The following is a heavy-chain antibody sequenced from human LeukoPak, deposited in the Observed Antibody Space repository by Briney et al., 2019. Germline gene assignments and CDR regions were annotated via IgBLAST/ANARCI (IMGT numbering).Heavy chain of an antibody. Sequence: SETLSLTCTVSGYSISSGNYWGWIRQPPGKGLEWIGSSYHSGSTYYNPSLQSRVTISVDTSKNQFSLKLSSVAAADTAVYYCARGLSDGYNYWGVYYFYYWGQGTLVTVSS. CDR3: ARGLSDGYNYWGVYYFYY. CDR2: SYHSGST. J-gene: IGHJ4*02. V-gene: IGHV4-38-2*02. D-gene: IGHD5-24*01. CDR1: GYSISSGNY.